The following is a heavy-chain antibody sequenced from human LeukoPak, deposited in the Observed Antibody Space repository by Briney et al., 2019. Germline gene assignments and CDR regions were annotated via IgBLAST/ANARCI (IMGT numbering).Heavy chain of an antibody. J-gene: IGHJ4*02. Sequence: PSETLSLTCTVSGGSISSYYWGWIRQPPGKGLEWIGYIYYSGSTNYNPSLKSRVTISVDTSKNQFSLKLSSVTAADTAVYYCARMLGNSGNYPDYFDYWGQGTLVTVSS. CDR1: GGSISSYY. CDR3: ARMLGNSGNYPDYFDY. D-gene: IGHD1-26*01. V-gene: IGHV4-59*01. CDR2: IYYSGST.